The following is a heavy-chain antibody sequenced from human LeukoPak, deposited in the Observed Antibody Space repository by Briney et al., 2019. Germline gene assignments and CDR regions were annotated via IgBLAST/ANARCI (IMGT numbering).Heavy chain of an antibody. CDR1: GGTFSSYA. Sequence: SAKVSCKASGGTFSSYAISWVRQAPGQGLEWMGGIIPIFGTANYAQKFQGRVTITADESTSTAYMELSSLRSEDTAVYYCARAPEVPGIAAAGIFWFDPWGQGTLVTVSS. D-gene: IGHD6-13*01. CDR3: ARAPEVPGIAAAGIFWFDP. J-gene: IGHJ5*02. V-gene: IGHV1-69*13. CDR2: IIPIFGTA.